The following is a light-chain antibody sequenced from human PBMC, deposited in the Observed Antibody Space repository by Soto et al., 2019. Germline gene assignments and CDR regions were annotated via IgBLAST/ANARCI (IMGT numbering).Light chain of an antibody. Sequence: QSALTQPASVSGSPGQASTISCAGTSSDLGAYKYVSWYQQHTDKAPKLILYEVSRRPSGVSNRFSGSKSGHTASLTISGLLDEDEADYSCSSYTNTSTLVFGTGTKVTVL. J-gene: IGLJ1*01. CDR3: SSYTNTSTLV. CDR1: SSDLGAYKY. V-gene: IGLV2-14*03. CDR2: EVS.